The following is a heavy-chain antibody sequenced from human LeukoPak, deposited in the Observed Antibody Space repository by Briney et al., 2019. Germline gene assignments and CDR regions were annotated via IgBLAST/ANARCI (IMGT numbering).Heavy chain of an antibody. CDR1: GGSFSGYY. CDR2: INHSGST. D-gene: IGHD3-10*01. CDR3: ARGGSRLLWFGEPQRYYFDY. V-gene: IGHV4-34*01. Sequence: SETLSLTCAVYGGSFSGYYWSWIRQPPGKGLEWIGEINHSGSTNYNPSLKSRVTISVDTSRNQFSLKLSSVTAADTAVYYCARGGSRLLWFGEPQRYYFDYWGQGTLVTVSS. J-gene: IGHJ4*02.